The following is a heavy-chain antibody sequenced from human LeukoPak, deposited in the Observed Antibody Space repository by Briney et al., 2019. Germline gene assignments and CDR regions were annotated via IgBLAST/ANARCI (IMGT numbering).Heavy chain of an antibody. J-gene: IGHJ4*02. CDR3: ARISTAVAGADY. CDR2: IKQDESET. V-gene: IGHV3-7*01. Sequence: PGGSLRLSCGAFGFTFSRSWMSWVRQAPGTGLEWVANIKQDESETYYVDSVKGRFTVSRDNTKNSLYLQMDSLRAEDTAVYYCARISTAVAGADYWGQGTLVTVSS. CDR1: GFTFSRSW. D-gene: IGHD6-19*01.